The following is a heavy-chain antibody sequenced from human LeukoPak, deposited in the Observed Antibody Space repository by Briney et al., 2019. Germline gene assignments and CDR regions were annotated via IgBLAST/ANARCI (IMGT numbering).Heavy chain of an antibody. J-gene: IGHJ5*02. CDR1: GGSISSYY. Sequence: SETLSLTCIVSGGSISSYYWSWIRQPPGKGLEWIGYIYYSGSTKYNPSLRSRVTISVDTSKNQFSLRLSSVTAADTAVYYCATQTPNNSGWSGFGPWGQGTLVTVSS. V-gene: IGHV4-59*01. CDR2: IYYSGST. D-gene: IGHD6-19*01. CDR3: ATQTPNNSGWSGFGP.